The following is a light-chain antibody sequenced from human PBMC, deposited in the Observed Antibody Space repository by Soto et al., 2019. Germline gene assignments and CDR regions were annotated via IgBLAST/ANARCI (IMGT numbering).Light chain of an antibody. J-gene: IGKJ1*01. CDR2: AAS. Sequence: DLQLTQSPSFLSASVGDRVTITCRASQGISSYLAWYQQKPGKAPKLLIYAASTLQSGVPSRFSGSGSGTEFTLTISSLQPEDFATYYCQQLNSYPPTVGQGTKVEI. V-gene: IGKV1-9*01. CDR1: QGISSY. CDR3: QQLNSYPPT.